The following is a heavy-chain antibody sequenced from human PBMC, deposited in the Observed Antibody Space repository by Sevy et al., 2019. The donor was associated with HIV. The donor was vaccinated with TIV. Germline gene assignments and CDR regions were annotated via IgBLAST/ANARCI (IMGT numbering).Heavy chain of an antibody. CDR1: GFSFSYYG. CDR3: ARKYDSSGYFDY. V-gene: IGHV3-23*01. D-gene: IGHD3-22*01. J-gene: IGHJ4*02. Sequence: GGSLRLSCIGSGFSFSYYGIHWVRQAPGKGLEWVSGISGSGGSGDKTNYADSVKGRFTISRDDSKNSLYLQLNSLRAEDTAIYYCARKYDSSGYFDYWGQGTLVTVSS. CDR2: ISGSGGSGDKT.